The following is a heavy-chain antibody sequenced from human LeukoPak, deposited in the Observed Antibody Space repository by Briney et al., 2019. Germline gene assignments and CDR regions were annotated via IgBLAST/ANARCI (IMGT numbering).Heavy chain of an antibody. V-gene: IGHV1-69*13. Sequence: GASVKVSCKASGGTFSSYAISWVRQAPGQGLEWMGGIIPIFGTANYAQKFQGRVTITADESTSTAYMELSSLRSEDTAVYYCARARGYYGSGRYYYYYMDVWGKGTTVTISS. CDR3: ARARGYYGSGRYYYYYMDV. J-gene: IGHJ6*03. CDR2: IIPIFGTA. CDR1: GGTFSSYA. D-gene: IGHD3-10*01.